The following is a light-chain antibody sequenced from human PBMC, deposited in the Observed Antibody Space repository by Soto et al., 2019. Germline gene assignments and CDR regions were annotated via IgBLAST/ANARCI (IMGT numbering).Light chain of an antibody. CDR2: DVT. CDR1: PSDIGAYNY. Sequence: QSVLTQPASVSGSPGQSITISCSGTPSDIGAYNYVSWYQHLPGKAPKVIIYDVTNRPSGVSSRFSGSKSGITASLTISGLQAEDEANYYCGSYTISSTLMIFGGGTNLTVL. CDR3: GSYTISSTLMI. V-gene: IGLV2-14*03. J-gene: IGLJ2*01.